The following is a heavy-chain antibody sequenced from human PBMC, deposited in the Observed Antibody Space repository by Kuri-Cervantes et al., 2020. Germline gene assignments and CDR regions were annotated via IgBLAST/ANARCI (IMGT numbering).Heavy chain of an antibody. J-gene: IGHJ4*02. Sequence: ASVKVSCKASGYTFTSYDINWVRQATGQGLEWMGWISPHNGHTKYAQKFQGRVSMTTETSTNTVYMELRSLRSDDTAVYYCARDRTAHPNDYWGQGSRVTVSS. CDR3: ARDRTAHPNDY. CDR1: GYTFTSYD. CDR2: ISPHNGHT. V-gene: IGHV1-18*01.